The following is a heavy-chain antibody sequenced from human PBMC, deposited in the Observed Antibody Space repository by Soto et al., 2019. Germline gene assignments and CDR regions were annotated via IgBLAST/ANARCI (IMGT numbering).Heavy chain of an antibody. CDR2: ISSSSSYI. J-gene: IGHJ4*02. V-gene: IGHV3-21*01. Sequence: GGSLRLSCAASGFTFGSYSMNWVRQAPGKGLEWVSSISSSSSYIYYADSVRGRFAISRDNAKNSLYLQMNSLRAEDTAVYYCARDINSRPYYFDYWGQGALVTVSS. CDR3: ARDINSRPYYFDY. D-gene: IGHD1-26*01. CDR1: GFTFGSYS.